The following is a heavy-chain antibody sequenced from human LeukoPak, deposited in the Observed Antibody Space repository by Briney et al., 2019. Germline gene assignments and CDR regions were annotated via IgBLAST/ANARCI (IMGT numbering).Heavy chain of an antibody. Sequence: SQTLSLTCAIFGGSVSSNSAAWHWIRQSPSRGLEWLGRTYYRSTWYDDYAVSVTSRITINPDTSKNQFSLQLNSVTPEDTAMYYCARGNRLIFDFWGQGTLVTVSS. J-gene: IGHJ4*02. CDR2: TYYRSTWYD. V-gene: IGHV6-1*01. CDR1: GGSVSSNSAA. CDR3: ARGNRLIFDF. D-gene: IGHD1-14*01.